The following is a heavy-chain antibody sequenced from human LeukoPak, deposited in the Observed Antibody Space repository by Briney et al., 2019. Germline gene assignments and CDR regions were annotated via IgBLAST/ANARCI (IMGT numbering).Heavy chain of an antibody. Sequence: GGSLRLSCAASGFTFSSYAMHWVRQAPGKGLEWVAVISYDGGNKYYADSVKGRFTISRDNSKNTLYLQMNSLRAEDTAVYYCARGGYCSSTSCYYFDYWGQGTLVTVSS. J-gene: IGHJ4*02. D-gene: IGHD2-2*01. CDR2: ISYDGGNK. CDR1: GFTFSSYA. V-gene: IGHV3-30*04. CDR3: ARGGYCSSTSCYYFDY.